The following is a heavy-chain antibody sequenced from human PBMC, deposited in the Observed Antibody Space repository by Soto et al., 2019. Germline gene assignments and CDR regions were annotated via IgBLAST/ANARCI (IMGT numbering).Heavy chain of an antibody. Sequence: QVQLVQSGAEVKKPGASVKVSCKASGYTFTSYAISWVRQAPGQGLEWMGWISAYNGNTNYAQKLQGSGPMSTDTATTTAYMEMRRLRSDDTAVYYCARSGTPAGYWGQGTLVTVSS. CDR3: ARSGTPAGY. CDR2: ISAYNGNT. CDR1: GYTFTSYA. D-gene: IGHD3-10*01. J-gene: IGHJ4*02. V-gene: IGHV1-18*01.